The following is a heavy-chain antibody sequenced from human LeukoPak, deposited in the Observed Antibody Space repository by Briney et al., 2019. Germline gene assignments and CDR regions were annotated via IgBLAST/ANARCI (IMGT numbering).Heavy chain of an antibody. D-gene: IGHD1-26*01. CDR1: GFTFSTYW. J-gene: IGHJ6*02. V-gene: IGHV3-7*01. Sequence: GGSLRLSCAASGFTFSTYWMAWVRQAPGKGLEWVANIKGDGSEKYHGDSVSGRFNISRDNAKNSLYLQMNSLRAEDTAIFYCASYRVSHGMDVWGQGTTVTVSS. CDR2: IKGDGSEK. CDR3: ASYRVSHGMDV.